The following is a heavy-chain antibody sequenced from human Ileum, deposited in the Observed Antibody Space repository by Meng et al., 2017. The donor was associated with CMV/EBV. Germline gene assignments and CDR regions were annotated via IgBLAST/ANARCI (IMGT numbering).Heavy chain of an antibody. Sequence: LQLQESGHGPVNPSETLSLICTVSGDSIRSSGYYWGWIRQPPGKGLEWIGTIYYSGITYYNPSLKSRVIISLDTSKNHFSLKLSSVTAADTAVYYCARGPSVVLFDYWGQGTLVTVSS. V-gene: IGHV4-39*07. CDR3: ARGPSVVLFDY. CDR1: GDSIRSSGYY. J-gene: IGHJ4*02. D-gene: IGHD2-21*01. CDR2: IYYSGIT.